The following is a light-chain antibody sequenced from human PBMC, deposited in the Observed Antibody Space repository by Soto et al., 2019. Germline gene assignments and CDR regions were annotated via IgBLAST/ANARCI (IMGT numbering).Light chain of an antibody. Sequence: DIQMTQSPSSLSASVGDRVTITCRASQSIGNSLNWFQQTTGKAPNILINVASGLQSGVPSRFSGSGSGTYFTLTISSLQPEDFVVYYCQQIYSPPFTFGGGTKVEIK. CDR2: VAS. V-gene: IGKV1-39*01. CDR1: QSIGNS. CDR3: QQIYSPPFT. J-gene: IGKJ4*01.